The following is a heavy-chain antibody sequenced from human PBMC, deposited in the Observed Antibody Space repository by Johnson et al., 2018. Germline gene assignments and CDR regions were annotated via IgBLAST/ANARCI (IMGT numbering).Heavy chain of an antibody. J-gene: IGHJ3*02. D-gene: IGHD6-19*01. V-gene: IGHV3-11*04. CDR2: ISRSGSAI. CDR3: ASQGYSSGRPDAFDI. CDR1: GFTFSDYY. Sequence: QVQLVQSGGGLVKPGGSLRLSCAASGFTFSDYYMSWIRQGPSKGLEWVSYISRSGSAIYYADSVKGRFTISRDNAKNSLYLQMTSLRAEDTAVYYCASQGYSSGRPDAFDIWGQGTMVTVSS.